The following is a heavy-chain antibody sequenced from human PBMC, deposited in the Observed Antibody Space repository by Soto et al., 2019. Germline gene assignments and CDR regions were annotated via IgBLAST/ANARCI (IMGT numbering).Heavy chain of an antibody. J-gene: IGHJ4*02. Sequence: GGSLRLSCAASGFTFSSYWMSWVRQAPGKGLEWVANIKQDGSEKYYVDSVKGRFTISRDNAKNSLYLQMNSLRAEDTAVYYCARVNRGYSESEIDYWGQGILVTVSS. CDR1: GFTFSSYW. CDR3: ARVNRGYSESEIDY. CDR2: IKQDGSEK. D-gene: IGHD5-18*01. V-gene: IGHV3-7*01.